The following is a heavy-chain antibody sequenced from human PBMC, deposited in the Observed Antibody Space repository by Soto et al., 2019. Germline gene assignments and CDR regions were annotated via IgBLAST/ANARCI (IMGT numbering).Heavy chain of an antibody. D-gene: IGHD5-12*01. CDR2: IYSGGST. CDR1: GFTVSSDY. Sequence: GGSLRLSCAASGFTVSSDYMSWVRQAPGKGLEWVSVIYSGGSTYYADSVKGRFTISRDNSKNTLYLQMNSLRAEDTAVYYCASQVEMATTYSDYWGQGTLVTVSS. V-gene: IGHV3-53*01. J-gene: IGHJ4*02. CDR3: ASQVEMATTYSDY.